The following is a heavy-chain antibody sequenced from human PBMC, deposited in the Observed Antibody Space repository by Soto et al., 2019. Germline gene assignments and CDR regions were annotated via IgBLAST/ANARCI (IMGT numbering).Heavy chain of an antibody. D-gene: IGHD4-4*01. Sequence: PGGSLRLSRADSGFTFSSYEMNLVRTAPGKRLVWVSYISSSGSHIYYADSVKGSFTISRVNAKTSLYLPMNSPRAVDTAVYSRARTPTAYSRMAFWGQGTTVTV. V-gene: IGHV3-48*03. CDR2: ISSSGSHI. CDR3: ARTPTAYSRMAF. CDR1: GFTFSSYE. J-gene: IGHJ6*02.